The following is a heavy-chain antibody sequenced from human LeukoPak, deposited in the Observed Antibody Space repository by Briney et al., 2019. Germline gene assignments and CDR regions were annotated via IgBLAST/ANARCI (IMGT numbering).Heavy chain of an antibody. CDR2: IYPGDSDT. Sequence: GESLKISCKTSGYSFTTYWIGWVRQMPGKGLEWMGIIYPGDSDTRYSPSFQGQVTISADKSISTAYLQWSSLKASDTAMYYCARSPDYDFWSVVYWGQGTLVTVSS. CDR1: GYSFTTYW. V-gene: IGHV5-51*01. J-gene: IGHJ4*02. CDR3: ARSPDYDFWSVVY. D-gene: IGHD3-3*01.